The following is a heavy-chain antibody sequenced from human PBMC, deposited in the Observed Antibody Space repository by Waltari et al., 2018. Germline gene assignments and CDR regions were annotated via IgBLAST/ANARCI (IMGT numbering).Heavy chain of an antibody. CDR3: ITVED. CDR2: VKSQADGGTT. V-gene: IGHV3-15*01. D-gene: IGHD3-3*01. CDR1: GFTFSDVW. J-gene: IGHJ4*02. Sequence: EVQLVESGGGLIKPGESLRLSCAASGFTFSDVWMTWVRQAPGKGLEWVGRVKSQADGGTTDYAAPVKGRFIISRDDSKNMVYLEMNSLKIEDTAVYYCITVEDWGQGTQVTVS.